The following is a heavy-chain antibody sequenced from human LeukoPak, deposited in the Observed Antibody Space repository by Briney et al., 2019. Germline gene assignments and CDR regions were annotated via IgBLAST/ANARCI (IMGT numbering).Heavy chain of an antibody. CDR1: GGSFSGYY. D-gene: IGHD3-3*01. V-gene: IGHV4-34*01. J-gene: IGHJ5*02. CDR3: ARGYDFWSNWFDP. CDR2: INHSGST. Sequence: SETLSLTCAVYGGSFSGYYWSWIRQPPGKGLEWIGEINHSGSTNYNPSLKSRVTISVDTSKNQFSLKLSSVTAADTAVYYCARGYDFWSNWFDPWGQGTLVTVSS.